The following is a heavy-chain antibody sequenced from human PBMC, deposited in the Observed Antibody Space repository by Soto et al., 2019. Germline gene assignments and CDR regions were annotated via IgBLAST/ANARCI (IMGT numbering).Heavy chain of an antibody. Sequence: PGVSLRLSCAASGFTFNDYAMHWVRQAPGNGLEWVSLISWYGENEFYTASGKGRFTISRDNSNNILYFQMNSLRSNDSALYHYVKDFYSDGYSYYIEYWGQGTLVTVS. V-gene: IGHV3-43D*04. CDR3: VKDFYSDGYSYYIEY. D-gene: IGHD3-10*01. J-gene: IGHJ4*02. CDR2: ISWYGENE. CDR1: GFTFNDYA.